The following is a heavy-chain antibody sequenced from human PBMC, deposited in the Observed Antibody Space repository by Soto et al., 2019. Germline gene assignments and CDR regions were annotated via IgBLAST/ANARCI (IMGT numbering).Heavy chain of an antibody. CDR1: GFTFSDYY. D-gene: IGHD3-10*01. Sequence: GGSLRLSCAASGFTFSDYYMSWICQAPGKGLEWVSYISSSSSSTTYADSVKGRFTISRDNPKNSLYLQMNSLRAEDTAVYYCARYYYASGSYHYYFDYWGQGTLVTVSS. CDR2: ISSSSSST. CDR3: ARYYYASGSYHYYFDY. V-gene: IGHV3-11*06. J-gene: IGHJ4*02.